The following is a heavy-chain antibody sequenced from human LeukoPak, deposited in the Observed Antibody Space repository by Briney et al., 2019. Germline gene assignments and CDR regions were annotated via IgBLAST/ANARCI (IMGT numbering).Heavy chain of an antibody. J-gene: IGHJ4*02. Sequence: SETLSLTCTVSGGSISSYYWSWIRQPPGKGLEWIGRIYYSGSTYYNPSLMSRVTISVDTSKNQFSLKLSSVTAADTAVYYCARVIADIVVVPAAIAFDYWGQGTLVTVSS. V-gene: IGHV4-59*05. CDR2: IYYSGST. D-gene: IGHD2-2*01. CDR3: ARVIADIVVVPAAIAFDY. CDR1: GGSISSYY.